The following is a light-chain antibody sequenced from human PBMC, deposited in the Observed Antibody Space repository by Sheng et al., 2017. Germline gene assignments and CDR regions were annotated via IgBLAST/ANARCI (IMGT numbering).Light chain of an antibody. V-gene: IGKV3-15*01. J-gene: IGKJ1*01. CDR2: GSS. CDR3: QQYYSYPLT. Sequence: EIVLTQSPATLSLSPGERATLSCRASQSVSSYLAWYQQKPGQTPRLLIYGSSTRATGIPARFTGSGSGTEFTLTISRLQSEDFATYYCQQYYSYPLTFGQGPRWKSN. CDR1: QSVSSY.